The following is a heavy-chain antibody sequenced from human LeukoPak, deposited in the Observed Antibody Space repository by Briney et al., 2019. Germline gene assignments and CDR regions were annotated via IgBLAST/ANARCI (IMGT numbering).Heavy chain of an antibody. CDR1: GFTFSSYA. Sequence: PGGSLRLSCAASGFTFSSYAMGWVRQAPGKGLEWVSYISSSGSTIYYADSVKGRFTISRGNAKNFLYLQMNSLRDEDTAVYYCARGVNSGNYNYWYFDLWGRGTLVTVSS. CDR2: ISSSGSTI. V-gene: IGHV3-48*02. D-gene: IGHD1-26*01. CDR3: ARGVNSGNYNYWYFDL. J-gene: IGHJ2*01.